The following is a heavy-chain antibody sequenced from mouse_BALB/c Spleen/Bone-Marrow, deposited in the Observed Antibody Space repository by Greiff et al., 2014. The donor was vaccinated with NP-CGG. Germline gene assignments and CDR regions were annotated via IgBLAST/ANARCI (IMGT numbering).Heavy chain of an antibody. Sequence: VKLVESGPGLVAPSQILSITCTVSGFSLTSYGVHWVRQPPGKGLEWLGVIWAGGSTNYNSALMSRLSISKDNSKSQVFLKMNSLQTDDTAMYYCAREYYGNGYAMDYWGQGTSVTVSS. J-gene: IGHJ4*01. V-gene: IGHV2-9*02. CDR1: GFSLTSYG. CDR2: IWAGGST. D-gene: IGHD2-1*01. CDR3: AREYYGNGYAMDY.